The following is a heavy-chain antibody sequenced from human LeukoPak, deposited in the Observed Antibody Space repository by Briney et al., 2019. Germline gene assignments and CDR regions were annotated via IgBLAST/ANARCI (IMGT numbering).Heavy chain of an antibody. CDR1: GGTFSSYA. D-gene: IGHD2-15*01. J-gene: IGHJ2*01. Sequence: SVKVSCKASGGTFSSYAISWVRQAPGQGLEWMGRIIPILGIANYAQKFQGRVTITADKSTSTAYMELSSLRSEDTAVYYCARDRDIVVVVAATPSWYFDLWGRGTLVTVSS. V-gene: IGHV1-69*04. CDR2: IIPILGIA. CDR3: ARDRDIVVVVAATPSWYFDL.